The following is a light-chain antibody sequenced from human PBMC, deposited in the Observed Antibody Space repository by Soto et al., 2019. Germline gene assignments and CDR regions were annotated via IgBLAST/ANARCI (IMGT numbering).Light chain of an antibody. CDR3: SSYTSDSSYV. CDR2: AVS. CDR1: SSDVGLYDY. J-gene: IGLJ1*01. Sequence: QSVLTQPASVSGSPGQSITISCTGTSSDVGLYDYVSWYQQHPGKAPQLMIYAVSNRPSGVSNRFSASKSGNTASLFISGLQAEEEADYNCSSYTSDSSYVFGSGTQLTVL. V-gene: IGLV2-14*01.